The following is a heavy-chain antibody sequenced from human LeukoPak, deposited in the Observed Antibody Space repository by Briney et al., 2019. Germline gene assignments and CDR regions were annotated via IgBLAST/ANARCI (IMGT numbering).Heavy chain of an antibody. J-gene: IGHJ4*02. D-gene: IGHD3-10*01. CDR2: IYYSGST. V-gene: IGHV4-30-4*01. Sequence: SQPRSLPFPVSGGSITSGGYYWSWIRPPPGKGLEWIGYIYYSGSTYYNPSLKSRVTISVDTSKNQFSLKLSSVTAADTAVYYCGRDLTMVRGAPGYWGPGTLVTVSS. CDR1: GGSITSGGYY. CDR3: GRDLTMVRGAPGY.